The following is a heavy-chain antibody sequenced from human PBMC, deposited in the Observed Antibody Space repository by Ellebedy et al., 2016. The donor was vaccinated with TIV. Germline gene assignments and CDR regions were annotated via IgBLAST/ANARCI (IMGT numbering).Heavy chain of an antibody. CDR3: ATNYYGSGSYGDY. CDR1: GYTLTDLS. V-gene: IGHV1-24*01. CDR2: FDSEDGER. J-gene: IGHJ4*02. D-gene: IGHD3-10*01. Sequence: ASVKVSCKVSGYTLTDLSMHWVRQAPGKGLEWMGGFDSEDGERIYTQKFPGRVTMTEDTSTDTAYMELSSLRSEDTAVYYCATNYYGSGSYGDYWGQGTLVTVSS.